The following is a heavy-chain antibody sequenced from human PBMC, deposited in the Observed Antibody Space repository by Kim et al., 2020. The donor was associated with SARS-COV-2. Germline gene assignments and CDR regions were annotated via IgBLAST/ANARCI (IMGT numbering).Heavy chain of an antibody. D-gene: IGHD2-2*01. V-gene: IGHV3-48*02. J-gene: IGHJ6*02. CDR1: GFTFSSYS. CDR2: ISSSSTI. CDR3: ARDEGICSSTSCPFYYYYGMDV. Sequence: GGSLRLSCAASGFTFSSYSMNWVRQAPGKGLEWVSYISSSSTIYYADSVKGRFTISRDNAKNSLYLQMNSLRDEDTAVYYCARDEGICSSTSCPFYYYYGMDVWGQGTTVTVSS.